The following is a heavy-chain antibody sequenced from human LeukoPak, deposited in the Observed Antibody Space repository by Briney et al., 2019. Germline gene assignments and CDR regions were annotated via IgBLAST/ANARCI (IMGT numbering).Heavy chain of an antibody. CDR3: ARAWTTENNWFDP. CDR1: GFSFSAYW. J-gene: IGHJ5*02. D-gene: IGHD4-17*01. V-gene: IGHV3-7*01. Sequence: PGGSLRLSCAASGFSFSAYWMTWVRQAPGTGLEWVANINPAGTETYYVDPVKGRFTISRDNSKNTLYLQMNSLRAEDTAVYYCARAWTTENNWFDPWGQGTLVTVSS. CDR2: INPAGTET.